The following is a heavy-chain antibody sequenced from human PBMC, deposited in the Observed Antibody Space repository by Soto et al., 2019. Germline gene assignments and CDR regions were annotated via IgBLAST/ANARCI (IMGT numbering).Heavy chain of an antibody. D-gene: IGHD2-15*01. J-gene: IGHJ2*01. V-gene: IGHV1-18*01. CDR1: GYTFADYG. CDR3: ARSYWTVGSCYTCWHFDL. CDR2: ISPYNGNT. Sequence: QAQLVQSGAEVKKPGASVKVSCQAGGYTFADYGISWVRQAPGQGLEWVGWISPYNGNTNYAQNLQDRVTMTTDTSTNTAYMELRRRRSEATALDYCARSYWTVGSCYTCWHFDLWGSGTLLTVSS.